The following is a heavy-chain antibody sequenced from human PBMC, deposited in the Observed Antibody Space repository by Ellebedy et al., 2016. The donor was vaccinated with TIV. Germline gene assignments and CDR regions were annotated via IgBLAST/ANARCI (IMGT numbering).Heavy chain of an antibody. V-gene: IGHV3-74*01. CDR1: GFTFSSYW. CDR2: IDRDGSTT. Sequence: GESLKISCVAFGFTFSSYWMHWVRQAPGKGLVWVARIDRDGSTTKYADSVKGRVTISRDNAKNTLYLQMRSLRVADTAVYYCARSRFPGARSSFDSWGQGTLVTVSS. CDR3: ARSRFPGARSSFDS. D-gene: IGHD6-6*01. J-gene: IGHJ4*02.